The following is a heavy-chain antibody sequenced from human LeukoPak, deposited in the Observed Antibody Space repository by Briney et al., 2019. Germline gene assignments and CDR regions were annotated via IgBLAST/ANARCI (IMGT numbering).Heavy chain of an antibody. CDR1: GGSFSGYY. CDR3: ARLVVVVPAARASYYYGMDV. D-gene: IGHD2-2*01. CDR2: INHSGST. J-gene: IGHJ6*02. Sequence: SETLCLTCAVYGGSFSGYYWSWIRQPPGKGLEWIGEINHSGSTNYNPSLKSRVTISVDTSKNQFSLKLSSVTAADTAVYYCARLVVVVPAARASYYYGMDVWGQGTTVTVSS. V-gene: IGHV4-34*01.